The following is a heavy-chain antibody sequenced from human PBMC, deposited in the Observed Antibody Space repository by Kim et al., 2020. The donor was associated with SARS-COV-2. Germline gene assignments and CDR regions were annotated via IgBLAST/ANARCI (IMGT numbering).Heavy chain of an antibody. CDR2: INHSGST. J-gene: IGHJ6*02. CDR1: GGSFSGYY. V-gene: IGHV4-34*01. Sequence: SETLSLTCAVYGGSFSGYYWSWIRQPPGKGLEWIGEINHSGSTNYNPSLKSRVTISVDTSKNQFSLKLSSVTAADTAVYYCARGRTSGSHQVGYYYYYGMDVWGQGTTVTVSS. CDR3: ARGRTSGSHQVGYYYYYGMDV. D-gene: IGHD1-26*01.